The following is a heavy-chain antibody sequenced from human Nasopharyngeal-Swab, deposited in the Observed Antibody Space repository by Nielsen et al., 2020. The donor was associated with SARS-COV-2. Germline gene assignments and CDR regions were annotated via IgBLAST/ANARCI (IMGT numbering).Heavy chain of an antibody. D-gene: IGHD3-3*01. CDR3: AKDFRHNYDYWSGYFTN. CDR2: ISGSGHRT. V-gene: IGHV3-23*01. Sequence: GESLKISCVASGFTFSSCAMTWVRQAPGKGLRWLSTISGSGHRTYYADSVKGRFTISRDNSQNTLYLQMNSLRAEDTAVYYCAKDFRHNYDYWSGYFTNWGQGTLVTVSS. J-gene: IGHJ4*02. CDR1: GFTFSSCA.